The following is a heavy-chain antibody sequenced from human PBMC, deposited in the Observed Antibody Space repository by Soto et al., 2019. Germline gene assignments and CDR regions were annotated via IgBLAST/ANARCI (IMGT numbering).Heavy chain of an antibody. CDR2: ISWNSGSI. CDR1: GFTFDDYA. CDR3: AKGSGYDYGDY. Sequence: EVQLVESGGGLVQPGRSLRLSCAASGFTFDDYAMHWVRQAPGKGLEWVSGISWNSGSIGYADSVKGRFTISRVNAKNSLYLQMNSLRAEDTALYYCAKGSGYDYGDYWGQGTLVTVSS. D-gene: IGHD5-12*01. J-gene: IGHJ4*02. V-gene: IGHV3-9*01.